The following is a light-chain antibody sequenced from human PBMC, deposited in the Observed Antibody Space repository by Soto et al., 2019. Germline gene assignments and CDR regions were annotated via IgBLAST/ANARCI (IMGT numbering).Light chain of an antibody. J-gene: IGKJ1*01. CDR3: QQYNSYSWT. V-gene: IGKV1-5*01. CDR2: DAS. CDR1: QSISSW. Sequence: DIQMTQSTSTLSAYVGDSVPITCRASQSISSWLAWYQQKPGKAPKLLIYDASSLESGVPSRFSGSGSGTEFTLTISSLQPDDFATYYCQQYNSYSWTFGQGTKV.